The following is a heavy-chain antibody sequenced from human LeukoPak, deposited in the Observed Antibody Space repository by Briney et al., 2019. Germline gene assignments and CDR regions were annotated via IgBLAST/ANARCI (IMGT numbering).Heavy chain of an antibody. Sequence: GGSLRLSCAASAFTFSSYGMGWVRQAPGKGLEWVSVTNRSGGGTYYADSVKGRFIISRDNSENTLYLQLNGLRAEDTAVYYCAKLGWVASNAFDIWGHGTMVIVSS. V-gene: IGHV3-23*01. CDR1: AFTFSSYG. D-gene: IGHD2-15*01. CDR3: AKLGWVASNAFDI. J-gene: IGHJ3*02. CDR2: TNRSGGGT.